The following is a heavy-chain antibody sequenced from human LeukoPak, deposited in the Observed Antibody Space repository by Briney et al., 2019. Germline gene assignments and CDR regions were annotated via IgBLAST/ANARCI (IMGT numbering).Heavy chain of an antibody. CDR2: ISSSSSTI. Sequence: SGGSLRLSCAASGFTFSSYSMNWVRQAPGKGLEWVSYISSSSSTIYYADSVKGRFIISRDNFKNTVDLQVSGLKEEDTAVYYCARDWGQRGVGATLANWGQGTLVIVSS. V-gene: IGHV3-48*02. J-gene: IGHJ4*02. CDR3: ARDWGQRGVGATLAN. CDR1: GFTFSSYS. D-gene: IGHD1-26*01.